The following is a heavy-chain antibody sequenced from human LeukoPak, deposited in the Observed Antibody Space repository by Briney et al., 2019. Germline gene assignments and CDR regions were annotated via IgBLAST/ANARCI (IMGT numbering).Heavy chain of an antibody. D-gene: IGHD3-9*01. CDR2: ISSSSSYT. V-gene: IGHV3-11*06. Sequence: GGSLRLSCAASGFTFSDYYMSWIRQAPGKGLEWVSYISSSSSYTNYADSVKGRSTISRDNAKNSLYLQMNSLRAEDTAVYYCARSLDDYYYYGMDVWGQGTTVTVSS. CDR3: ARSLDDYYYYGMDV. CDR1: GFTFSDYY. J-gene: IGHJ6*02.